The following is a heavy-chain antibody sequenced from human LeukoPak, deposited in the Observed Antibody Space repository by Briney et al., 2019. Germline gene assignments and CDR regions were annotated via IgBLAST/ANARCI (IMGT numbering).Heavy chain of an antibody. CDR1: GYTFSDFG. Sequence: GASVKVSCKASGYTFSDFGITWVRQAPGQGLEWMGWISAYNGNTNYAQKLQGRVTMTTDTSTSTAYMELRSLRSDDTAVYYCARYSYDTNAFDIWGQGTMVTVSS. CDR2: ISAYNGNT. D-gene: IGHD5-18*01. CDR3: ARYSYDTNAFDI. V-gene: IGHV1-18*01. J-gene: IGHJ3*02.